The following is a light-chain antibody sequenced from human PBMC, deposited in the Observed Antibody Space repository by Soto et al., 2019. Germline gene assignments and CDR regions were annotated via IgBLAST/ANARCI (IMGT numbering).Light chain of an antibody. CDR3: QRYNSPPWT. CDR1: QGIDYF. CDR2: RAS. J-gene: IGKJ1*01. V-gene: IGKV1-27*01. Sequence: DIQMTQSQSSLSASVGDRVTITCRASQGIDYFLAWYQQKPGKAPKLLMYRASTLQSGVPSRFSGSGYGTDFSLTISGLQPEDVATYFCQRYNSPPWTFGEGTKVDIK.